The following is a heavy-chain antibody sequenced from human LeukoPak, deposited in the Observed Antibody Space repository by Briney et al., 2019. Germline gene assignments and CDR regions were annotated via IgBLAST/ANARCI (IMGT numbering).Heavy chain of an antibody. CDR3: ARAVRIVGSNPLVGPFEYYFDY. J-gene: IGHJ4*02. D-gene: IGHD1-26*01. Sequence: ASVKVSCKASGYTFTSYDINWVRQATGQGLEWMGWINPSSFNTGYAQRFQGRVTFSRNTSINTAFMYLSNLTPADTAVYYCARAVRIVGSNPLVGPFEYYFDYWGQGTLVTVSP. CDR1: GYTFTSYD. CDR2: INPSSFNT. V-gene: IGHV1-8*03.